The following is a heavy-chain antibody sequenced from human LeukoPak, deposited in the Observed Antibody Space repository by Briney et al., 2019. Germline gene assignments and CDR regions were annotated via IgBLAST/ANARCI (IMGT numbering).Heavy chain of an antibody. Sequence: GGSLRLSCAASGFTFSSYAMAWVRQTPGKGLEWVSTAFGGGTTFYADSVRGRFTISRDNSKNTLYLQMNSLRGDDTAVYYCAKYGVVLPPGSHIPHWFDPRGQGSLVTVSS. V-gene: IGHV3-23*01. J-gene: IGHJ5*02. CDR2: AFGGGTT. CDR1: GFTFSSYA. D-gene: IGHD2-15*01. CDR3: AKYGVVLPPGSHIPHWFDP.